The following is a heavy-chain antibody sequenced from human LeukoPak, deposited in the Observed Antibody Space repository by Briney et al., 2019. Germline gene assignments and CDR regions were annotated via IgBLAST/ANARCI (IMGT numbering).Heavy chain of an antibody. CDR3: VGEGKY. D-gene: IGHD4-17*01. Sequence: GGSLRLSCAASGLSVGNTYMTWVRQAPGKGLEWVSVIYSGGGTNYADSLKGRFSISRANSKNPLYLQMNSLRAEDTAVYYCVGEGKYWGQGTLVTVSS. J-gene: IGHJ4*02. V-gene: IGHV3-53*01. CDR2: IYSGGGT. CDR1: GLSVGNTY.